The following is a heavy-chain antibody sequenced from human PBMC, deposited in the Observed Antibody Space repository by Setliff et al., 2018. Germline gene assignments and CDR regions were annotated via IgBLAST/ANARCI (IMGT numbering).Heavy chain of an antibody. D-gene: IGHD5-18*01. V-gene: IGHV3-21*01. CDR1: GFSLNSFR. Sequence: TGGSLRLSCAASGFSLNSFRMTWIRQPPGKGLEWVSSISSTGDDIYYADPVKGRFTISRDNAENSLYLQMNSLRVEDTAVYYCARDGGMGMVKGYYYGLDAWGPGTSVTVSS. CDR3: ARDGGMGMVKGYYYGLDA. J-gene: IGHJ6*02. CDR2: ISSTGDDI.